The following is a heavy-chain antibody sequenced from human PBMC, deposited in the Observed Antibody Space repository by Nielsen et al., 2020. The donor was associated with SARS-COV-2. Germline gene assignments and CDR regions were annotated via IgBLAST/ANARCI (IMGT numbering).Heavy chain of an antibody. CDR3: TKDRGQWQFRGGFDP. V-gene: IGHV3-30-3*02. Sequence: GGSLRLSCAASGFTFSSYAMSWVRQAPGKGLEWVAVISYDGSNKYYADSVKGRFTISRDNSKNTLYLQMNGLRAEDTALYYCTKDRGQWQFRGGFDPWGQGTLVTVSS. D-gene: IGHD3-10*01. CDR2: ISYDGSNK. J-gene: IGHJ5*02. CDR1: GFTFSSYA.